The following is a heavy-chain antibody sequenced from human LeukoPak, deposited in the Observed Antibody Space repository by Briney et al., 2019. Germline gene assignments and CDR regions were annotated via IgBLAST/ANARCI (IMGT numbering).Heavy chain of an antibody. J-gene: IGHJ3*02. CDR2: IWDTEIT. D-gene: IGHD5-12*01. CDR1: GGSISSSSYY. Sequence: SETLSLTCTVSGGSISSSSYYWSWLRQPPGKGLEWIGYIWDTEITDYNPSLKSRVTISLDTSKNHFSLKLRSVTAADTALYFCARGLVLATDDAFDIWGQGTLVTVSS. CDR3: ARGLVLATDDAFDI. V-gene: IGHV4-61*03.